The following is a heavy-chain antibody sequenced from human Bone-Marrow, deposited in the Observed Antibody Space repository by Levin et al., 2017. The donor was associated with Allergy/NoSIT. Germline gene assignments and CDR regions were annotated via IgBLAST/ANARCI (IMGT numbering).Heavy chain of an antibody. Sequence: GASVKVSCKASGGSFSSYPINWVRQAPGQGLEWMGRIIPMPGITNYTQNFQERVTITADRSTSTAYMELSSLRSEDTAVYYCARAFYYDSSGNSRSAFDRWGQGTRVTVSS. CDR3: ARAFYYDSSGNSRSAFDR. D-gene: IGHD3-22*01. J-gene: IGHJ3*01. CDR2: IIPMPGIT. V-gene: IGHV1-69*04. CDR1: GGSFSSYP.